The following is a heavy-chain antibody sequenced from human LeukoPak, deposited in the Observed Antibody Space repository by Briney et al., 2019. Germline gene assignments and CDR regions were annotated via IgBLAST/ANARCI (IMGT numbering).Heavy chain of an antibody. D-gene: IGHD3-9*01. V-gene: IGHV3-30*02. CDR2: IRYDGSNK. J-gene: IGHJ4*02. CDR1: GFTFSSYG. CDR3: AKDLHFDWLPTIDY. Sequence: PGGSLRLSCAASGFTFSSYGMHWVRQAPGKGLEWVAFIRYDGSNKYYADSVKGRFTISRDNSKNTLYLQMNSPRAEDTAVYYCAKDLHFDWLPTIDYWGQGTLVTVSS.